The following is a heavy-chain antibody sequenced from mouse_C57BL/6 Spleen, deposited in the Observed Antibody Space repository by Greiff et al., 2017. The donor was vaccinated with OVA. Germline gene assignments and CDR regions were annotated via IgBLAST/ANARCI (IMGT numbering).Heavy chain of an antibody. J-gene: IGHJ1*03. CDR2: IYWDDDK. Sequence: QVTLKESGPGILQSSQTLSLTCSFSGFSLSTSGMGVSWIRQPSGKGLEWLAHIYWDDDKRYNPSLKSRLTISKDTSRNQVFLKITSVDTADTATYDCARAYYYGSSYFDVWGTGTTVTVSS. CDR3: ARAYYYGSSYFDV. CDR1: GFSLSTSGMG. D-gene: IGHD1-1*01. V-gene: IGHV8-12*01.